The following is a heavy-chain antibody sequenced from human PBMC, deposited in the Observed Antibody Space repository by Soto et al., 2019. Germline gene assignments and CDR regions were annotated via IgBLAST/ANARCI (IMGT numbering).Heavy chain of an antibody. CDR1: GGSFSGYY. Sequence: SETLSLTCAVYGGSFSGYYWSWIRQPPGKGLEWIGEINRSGSTNYNPSLKSRVTISVDTSKNQCSLKVSSVTAADTAVYYCARGLAPEWFGEYAPYAGNMDVWGKGTTVTVSS. V-gene: IGHV4-34*01. CDR3: ARGLAPEWFGEYAPYAGNMDV. J-gene: IGHJ6*03. CDR2: INRSGST. D-gene: IGHD3-10*01.